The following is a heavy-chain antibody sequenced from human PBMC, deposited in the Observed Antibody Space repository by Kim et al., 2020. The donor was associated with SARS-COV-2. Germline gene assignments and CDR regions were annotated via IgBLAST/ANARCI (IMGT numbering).Heavy chain of an antibody. V-gene: IGHV1-3*01. J-gene: IGHJ4*02. CDR3: ARGRSGSYLFGY. Sequence: KYSQKFQVRVTITRDTSASTAYMELSSLRSEDTAVYYCARGRSGSYLFGYWGQGTLVTVSS. D-gene: IGHD1-26*01.